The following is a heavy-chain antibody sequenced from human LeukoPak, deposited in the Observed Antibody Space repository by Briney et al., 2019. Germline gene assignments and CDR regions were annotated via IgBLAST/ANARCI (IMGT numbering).Heavy chain of an antibody. D-gene: IGHD3-10*01. CDR3: AKYRGFGDSYDS. J-gene: IGHJ4*02. Sequence: GGSLRLSCAASGFTFDDYAMHWVRQAPGKGLEWVSGIGGTGGNTYYADSVKGRFTISRDNSKNTLYLQMSSLRAEDTAVYYCAKYRGFGDSYDSWGQGTLVTVSS. CDR2: IGGTGGNT. CDR1: GFTFDDYA. V-gene: IGHV3-23*01.